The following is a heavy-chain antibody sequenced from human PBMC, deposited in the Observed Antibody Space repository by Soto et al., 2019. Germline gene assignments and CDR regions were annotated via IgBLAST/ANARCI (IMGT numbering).Heavy chain of an antibody. CDR1: GFTFSSYS. CDR3: ARVLYXFWSGYTAYYYYYGMDV. Sequence: KPGGSLRLSCAASGFTFSSYSMNWVRQAPGKGLEWVSSISSSSSYIYYADSVKGRFTISRDNAKNSLYLQMNSLRAEDTAVYYCARVLYXFWSGYTAYYYYYGMDVWGQGTTVTASS. D-gene: IGHD3-3*01. V-gene: IGHV3-21*01. CDR2: ISSSSSYI. J-gene: IGHJ6*02.